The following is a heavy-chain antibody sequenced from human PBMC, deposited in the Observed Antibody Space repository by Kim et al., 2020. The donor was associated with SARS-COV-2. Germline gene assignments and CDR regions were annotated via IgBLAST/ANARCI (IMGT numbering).Heavy chain of an antibody. Sequence: ASVKVPCKASGYTFTSYGISWVRQAPGQGLEWMGWISAYNGNTNYAQKLQGRVTMTTDTSTSTAYMELRSLRSDDTAVYYCARDAEIAVAGSENWFDPWGQGTLVTVSS. J-gene: IGHJ5*02. D-gene: IGHD6-19*01. CDR2: ISAYNGNT. CDR1: GYTFTSYG. V-gene: IGHV1-18*04. CDR3: ARDAEIAVAGSENWFDP.